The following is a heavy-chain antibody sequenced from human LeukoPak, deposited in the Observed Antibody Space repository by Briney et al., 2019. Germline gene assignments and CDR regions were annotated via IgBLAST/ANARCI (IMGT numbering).Heavy chain of an antibody. CDR3: ARGRKLTTFDY. CDR1: GFTFSSYS. D-gene: IGHD4/OR15-4a*01. V-gene: IGHV3-21*01. CDR2: ISSSSSYI. Sequence: GGSLRLSCAASGFTFSSYSMNWVRQAPGKGLEWVPSISSSSSYIYYADSVKGRFTISRDNAKNSLYLQMNSLRAEDTAVYYCARGRKLTTFDYWGQGTLVTVSS. J-gene: IGHJ4*02.